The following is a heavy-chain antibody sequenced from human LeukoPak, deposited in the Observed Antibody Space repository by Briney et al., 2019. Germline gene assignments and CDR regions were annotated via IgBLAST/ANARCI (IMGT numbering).Heavy chain of an antibody. V-gene: IGHV3-64*01. CDR1: GFTFSSYS. CDR3: ARGWPIDY. Sequence: GGSLRLSCAASGFTFSSYSMHWVRQAPGEGLEYVSGIRSNGGSTYYANSVKGRFTISRDNSKNTLYLQMGSLRAEDMAVYYCARGWPIDYWGQGTLVTVSS. J-gene: IGHJ4*02. CDR2: IRSNGGST.